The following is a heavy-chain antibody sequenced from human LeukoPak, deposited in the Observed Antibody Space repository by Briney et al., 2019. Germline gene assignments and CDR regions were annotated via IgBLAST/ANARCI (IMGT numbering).Heavy chain of an antibody. CDR1: GFTFSDYY. Sequence: GGSLRLSRAASGFTFSDYYMSWIRQAPGKGLEWVSYISGSGSTIYYADSVKGRFTISRDNAKNSLYLQMNSLRAEDTAVYYCARSGRLGYYYGMDVWGQGTTVTVSS. CDR3: ARSGRLGYYYGMDV. V-gene: IGHV3-11*01. CDR2: ISGSGSTI. J-gene: IGHJ6*02. D-gene: IGHD7-27*01.